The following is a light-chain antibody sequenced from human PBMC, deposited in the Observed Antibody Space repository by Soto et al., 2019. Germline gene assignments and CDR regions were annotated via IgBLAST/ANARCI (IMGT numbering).Light chain of an antibody. V-gene: IGKV1-39*01. CDR3: QQSYSTPSIT. CDR2: DAS. CDR1: QSISSY. Sequence: IRITHSASSLSASIGDRVTITCRESQSISSYLNWYQQKPGKAPKLLIYDASSLQSGVPSRFSGSGSGTDFTLTISSLQPEDFATYYCQQSYSTPSITFGQGTRLEIK. J-gene: IGKJ5*01.